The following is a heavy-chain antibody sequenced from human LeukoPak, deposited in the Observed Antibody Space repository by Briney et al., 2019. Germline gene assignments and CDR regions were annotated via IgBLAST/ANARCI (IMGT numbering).Heavy chain of an antibody. CDR3: ARVRLADERAWAY. J-gene: IGHJ4*02. Sequence: ASVKVSCKASGYTFRDFYIHWVRQAPGQCLEYVGWITPKSGDTHSPQRLQGRVTMTRDASISTAYMELSSLRSDDTAVYFCARVRLADERAWAYWGQGTLVTVSS. V-gene: IGHV1-2*02. CDR1: GYTFRDFY. D-gene: IGHD3-3*02. CDR2: ITPKSGDT.